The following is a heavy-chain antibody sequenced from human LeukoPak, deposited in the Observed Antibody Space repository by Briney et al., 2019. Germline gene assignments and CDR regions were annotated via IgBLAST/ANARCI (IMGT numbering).Heavy chain of an antibody. CDR3: AKLSLSGRSQSADY. CDR1: GFIFSSYW. D-gene: IGHD3-10*01. Sequence: PGGSLRLSCAASGFIFSSYWMTWVRQAPGKGLEWVANIKEDGSEKYYVDSVKGRFTISRDNAKNSLYLQMNSLRAEDTAVYYCAKLSLSGRSQSADYWGQGTLVTVSS. J-gene: IGHJ4*02. CDR2: IKEDGSEK. V-gene: IGHV3-7*03.